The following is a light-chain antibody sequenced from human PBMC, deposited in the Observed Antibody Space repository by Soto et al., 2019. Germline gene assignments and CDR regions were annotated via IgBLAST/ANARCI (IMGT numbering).Light chain of an antibody. CDR1: KSYIRVYDC. Sequence: SLVMHRPCVAVSPGQTVNNTCSGTKSYIRVYDCVSWYQHHPGKAPRLTIYEVVQRPSGVPDRFSGSKSGNTASLTVSVLQAADYAEYFCKSFAVSNAYVFGSANKVTVL. V-gene: IGLV2-8*01. CDR3: KSFAVSNAYV. CDR2: EVV. J-gene: IGLJ1*01.